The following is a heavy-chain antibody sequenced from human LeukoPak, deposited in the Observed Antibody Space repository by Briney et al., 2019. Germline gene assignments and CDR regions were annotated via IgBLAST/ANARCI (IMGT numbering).Heavy chain of an antibody. CDR3: ARSNGGILRTKRSYYMDV. CDR2: INHSGST. J-gene: IGHJ6*03. Sequence: PSETLSLTCAVYGGSFSGYYWSWIRQPPGKGLEWIGEINHSGSTNYNPSLKSRVTISVDTSKNQFSLKLSSVTAADTAVYYCARSNGGILRTKRSYYMDVWGKGTTVTVSS. D-gene: IGHD3-9*01. V-gene: IGHV4-34*01. CDR1: GGSFSGYY.